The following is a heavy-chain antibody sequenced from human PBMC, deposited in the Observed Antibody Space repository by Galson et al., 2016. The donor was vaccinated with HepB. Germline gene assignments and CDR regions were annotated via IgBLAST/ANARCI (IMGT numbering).Heavy chain of an antibody. D-gene: IGHD7-27*01. V-gene: IGHV6-1*01. CDR3: ARGPTDWGPLDY. Sequence: CAISGDSVSSYSVGWNWIRQSPSRGLEWLGRTYYKSKFYTDYAQSVKSRIIISPDTSKNHVSLHLKTVTPEDTALYYCARGPTDWGPLDYWGPGTPVTVSS. J-gene: IGHJ4*02. CDR1: GDSVSSYSVG. CDR2: TYYKSKFYT.